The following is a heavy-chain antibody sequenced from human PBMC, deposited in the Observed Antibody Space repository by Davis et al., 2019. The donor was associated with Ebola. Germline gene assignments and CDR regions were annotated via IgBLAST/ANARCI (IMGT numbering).Heavy chain of an antibody. CDR3: ARDRPLDFFFGDYYGMDV. CDR2: ISSVSDYI. D-gene: IGHD3-16*01. V-gene: IGHV3-21*01. J-gene: IGHJ6*02. Sequence: AGSLSLSCAASGFTFSTYSMCWVCQAPGKGLEWVSSISSVSDYIYYADSAKRRFTISRDNAKNSLYLQMNSLRAEDTAVYYCARDRPLDFFFGDYYGMDVWGQGTTVTVSS. CDR1: GFTFSTYS.